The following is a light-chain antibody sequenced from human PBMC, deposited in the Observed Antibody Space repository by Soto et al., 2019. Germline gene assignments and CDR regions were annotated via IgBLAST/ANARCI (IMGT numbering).Light chain of an antibody. CDR2: GAS. V-gene: IGKV3-15*01. CDR1: QSVSSN. Sequence: EIVMTQSPATLSVSPGERVTLSCRASQSVSSNLAWYQQKPGQAPRVLIYGASTRATGIPARFSGSGSGTEFTLTISSLHSEDFAVYYCQQYNNWPPWTFGQGTKVEIK. J-gene: IGKJ1*01. CDR3: QQYNNWPPWT.